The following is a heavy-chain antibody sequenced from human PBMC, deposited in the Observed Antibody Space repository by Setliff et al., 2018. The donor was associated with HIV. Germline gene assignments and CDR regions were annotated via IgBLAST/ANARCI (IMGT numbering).Heavy chain of an antibody. D-gene: IGHD2-2*01. CDR3: TTIVGFCSSTRCYSDY. V-gene: IGHV3-15*01. J-gene: IGHJ4*02. CDR1: GVTFSSYG. CDR2: IKSKTDGGTT. Sequence: PGGSLRLSCVASGVTFSSYGMSWVRQAPGKGLEWVGRIKSKTDGGTTDYVTPVKGRFTISRDDSKNTLYLQMNSLKTEDTAVYHCTTIVGFCSSTRCYSDYWGQGTLVTVSS.